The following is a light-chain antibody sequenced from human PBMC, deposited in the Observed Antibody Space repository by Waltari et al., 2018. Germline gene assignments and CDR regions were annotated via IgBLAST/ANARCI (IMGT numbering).Light chain of an antibody. CDR3: QHRSSWPTLT. CDR1: QSVGSY. CDR2: DAS. V-gene: IGKV3-11*01. J-gene: IGKJ4*01. Sequence: EIVLTQSPATLSLSPGDRATLPSRASQSVGSYLAWYHQKPGQSPGLLIFDASNRATGIPARFSGSGSGTDFTLTISSLEPEDFAVYYCQHRSSWPTLTFGGGTKVEIK.